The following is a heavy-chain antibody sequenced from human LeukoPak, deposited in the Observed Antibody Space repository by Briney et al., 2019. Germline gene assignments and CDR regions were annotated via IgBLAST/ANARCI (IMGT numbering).Heavy chain of an antibody. Sequence: SETLSLTCTVSGGSISSYYWSWIRQPPGKGLEWIGYIYHSGSTYYNPSLKSRVTISVDRSKNQFSLKLSSVTAADTAVYYCARVPIVVVPAAIAAINNWFDPWGQGTLVTVSS. D-gene: IGHD2-2*02. J-gene: IGHJ5*02. CDR3: ARVPIVVVPAAIAAINNWFDP. CDR1: GGSISSYY. CDR2: IYHSGST. V-gene: IGHV4-59*12.